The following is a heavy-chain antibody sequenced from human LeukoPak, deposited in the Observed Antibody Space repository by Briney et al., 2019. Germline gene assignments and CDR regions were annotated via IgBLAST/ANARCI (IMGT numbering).Heavy chain of an antibody. CDR2: ISAYNGNT. D-gene: IGHD3-16*02. CDR1: GYTFTSYG. V-gene: IGHV1-18*01. CDR3: ARDIPMITFGGVIVIDY. J-gene: IGHJ4*02. Sequence: GASVKVSCKASGYTFTSYGISWVRQAPGQGLEWMGWISAYNGNTNYAQKLQGRVTMTTDTSTSTAYMELRSLRSDDTAVYYCARDIPMITFGGVIVIDYWGQGTLVTVSS.